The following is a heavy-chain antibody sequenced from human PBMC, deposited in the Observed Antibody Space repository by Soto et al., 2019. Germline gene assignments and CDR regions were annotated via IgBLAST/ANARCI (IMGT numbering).Heavy chain of an antibody. CDR2: ISPSNGQT. CDR1: GYTFNNFG. J-gene: IGHJ4*02. D-gene: IGHD3-3*01. V-gene: IGHV1-18*01. CDR3: ARVIMIFGVANLGSYFDY. Sequence: ASVKGSCKAAGYTFNNFGRSWVRQAPGQGLEWMGWISPSNGQTIYAQNFQGRVTMTTDTSTATAHMELRSLISDDTAVYYCARVIMIFGVANLGSYFDYWGQGTRVTVSS.